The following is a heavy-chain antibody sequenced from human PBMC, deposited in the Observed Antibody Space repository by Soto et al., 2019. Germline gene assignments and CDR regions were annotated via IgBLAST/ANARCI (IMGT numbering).Heavy chain of an antibody. D-gene: IGHD5-18*01. CDR2: IIPIFGTA. Sequence: SVKVSCKASGYTFTRYGIRWGRQAPGQGLEWMGGIIPIFGTANYAKKFQGRVTINADKPTSTAYMELSSLRSEDTAVYYCASGRVDTAMGYFDYCGQGTLCTVSS. J-gene: IGHJ4*02. V-gene: IGHV1-69*06. CDR3: ASGRVDTAMGYFDY. CDR1: GYTFTRYG.